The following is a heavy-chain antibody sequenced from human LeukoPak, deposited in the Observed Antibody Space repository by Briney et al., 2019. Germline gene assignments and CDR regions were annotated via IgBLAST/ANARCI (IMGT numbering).Heavy chain of an antibody. CDR1: GFNLRYYL. CDR3: AKHIAARSGGDY. J-gene: IGHJ4*02. D-gene: IGHD6-6*01. CDR2: IKQDGSEK. Sequence: GGSLRLSCAASGFNLRYYLMIWVRQPPAKVRVGVVNIKQDGSEKYYVDSVKGRFTISRDNAKNSLYLQMNSPRAEDTAVYYCAKHIAARSGGDYWGQGTLVTVSS. V-gene: IGHV3-7*01.